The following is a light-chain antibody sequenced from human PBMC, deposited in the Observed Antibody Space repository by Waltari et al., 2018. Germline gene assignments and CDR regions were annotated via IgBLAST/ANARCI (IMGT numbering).Light chain of an antibody. CDR3: QSYDISLNGWV. CDR1: SSNLRTGYE. J-gene: IGLJ3*02. V-gene: IGLV1-40*01. CDR2: DNR. Sequence: SVLTQPPSVSGAPGRRVPISCTGNSSNLRTGYEAPRYQKFPGTAPRLLIFDNRKRPAGGPDPFSGSKSGTSASLAITGLQAEDEADYYCQSYDISLNGWVFGGGTKLTVL.